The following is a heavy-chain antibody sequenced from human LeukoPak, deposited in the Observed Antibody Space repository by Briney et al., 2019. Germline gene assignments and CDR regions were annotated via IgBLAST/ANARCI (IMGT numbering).Heavy chain of an antibody. V-gene: IGHV1-18*04. CDR3: ARVKRYGSGTTGGDY. D-gene: IGHD3-10*01. J-gene: IGHJ4*02. CDR1: GYTFTSYG. CDR2: ISACNGNT. Sequence: ASVKVSCKASGYTFTSYGISWVRQAPGQGLEWMGWISACNGNTNYAQKLQGRVTMTTDTSTSTAYMELRSLRSDDTAVYYCARVKRYGSGTTGGDYWGQGTLVTVSS.